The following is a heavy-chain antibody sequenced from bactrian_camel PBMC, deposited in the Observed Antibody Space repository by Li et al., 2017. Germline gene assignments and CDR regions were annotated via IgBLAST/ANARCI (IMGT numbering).Heavy chain of an antibody. V-gene: IGHV3S40*01. D-gene: IGHD6*01. CDR1: GYPSSRHC. J-gene: IGHJ4*01. CDR2: IRSDDSRT. Sequence: QLVESGGGSVQAGGSLRLSCAHSGYPSSRHCMGWFRQAPGKGLEWVSTIRSDDSRTYYADSVKGRFTIPRDNAKNTVYLQMNSLKPEDTAVCYCVRDWRTVVGGTPGDYWGQGTQVTVS. CDR3: VRDWRTVVGGTPGDY.